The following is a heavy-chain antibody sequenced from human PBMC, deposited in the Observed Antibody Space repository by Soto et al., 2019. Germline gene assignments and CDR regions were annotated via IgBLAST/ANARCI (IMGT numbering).Heavy chain of an antibody. CDR2: IWYDGSNK. D-gene: IGHD2-15*01. CDR1: GFTFSSYG. CDR3: ARGGYCSGGSCYPTLDYYYGMDV. V-gene: IGHV3-33*01. J-gene: IGHJ6*02. Sequence: GGSLRLSCAASGFTFSSYGMHWVRQAPGKGLEWVAVIWYDGSNKYYADSVKGRFTISRDNSKNTLYLQMNSLRAEDTAVYYCARGGYCSGGSCYPTLDYYYGMDVWGQGTTVTVSS.